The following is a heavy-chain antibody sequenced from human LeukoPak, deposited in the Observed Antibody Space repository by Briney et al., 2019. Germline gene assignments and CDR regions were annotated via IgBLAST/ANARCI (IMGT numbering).Heavy chain of an antibody. Sequence: ASVKVSCKASGYTFTSYVINWVRQATGQGLEWMGWMNPNSGNTGYAQKFQGRVTMTRNTSISTAYMELSSLRSEDTAVYYCARGIVPAATHNWFDPWGQGTLVTVSS. D-gene: IGHD2-2*01. CDR3: ARGIVPAATHNWFDP. V-gene: IGHV1-8*01. CDR1: GYTFTSYV. CDR2: MNPNSGNT. J-gene: IGHJ5*02.